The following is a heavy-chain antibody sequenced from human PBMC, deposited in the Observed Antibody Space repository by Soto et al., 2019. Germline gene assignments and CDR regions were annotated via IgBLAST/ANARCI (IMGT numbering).Heavy chain of an antibody. D-gene: IGHD5-12*01. Sequence: QVQLQESGPGLVKPSGTLSLTCTVSSGSITSSLWWSWVRQSPGKGLEWIGEVAQSGYIHSIPSLKSLLTISLDKSTNRFSLRLTSVPAADTAVYYCARNRYGGYDFDSWGQGSLVTVSS. CDR2: VAQSGYI. CDR1: SGSITSSLW. V-gene: IGHV4-4*02. CDR3: ARNRYGGYDFDS. J-gene: IGHJ4*02.